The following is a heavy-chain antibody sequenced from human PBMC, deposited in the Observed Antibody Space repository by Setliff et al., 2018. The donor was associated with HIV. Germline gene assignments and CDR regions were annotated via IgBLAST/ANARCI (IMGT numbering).Heavy chain of an antibody. CDR3: ASSWSRVPYYGMDV. Sequence: ASVKVSCKASGSTFSTYDINWVRQASGQGPEWMGWMNPNSGNTGYAPKLQGRVTMTRSTSISTAYMELSSLRSDDTAVYYCASSWSRVPYYGMDVWGQGTTVTVSS. CDR1: GSTFSTYD. V-gene: IGHV1-8*01. J-gene: IGHJ6*02. CDR2: MNPNSGNT. D-gene: IGHD6-13*01.